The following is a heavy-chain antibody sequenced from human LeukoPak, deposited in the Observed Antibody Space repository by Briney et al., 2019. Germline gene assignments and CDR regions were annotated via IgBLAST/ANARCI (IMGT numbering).Heavy chain of an antibody. CDR1: GFTFDDYG. CDR2: ISGSGGST. Sequence: GGSLRLSCAASGFTFDDYGMSWVRQAPGKGLEWVSGISGSGGSTYYADSVKGRFTISRDNSKNTLYLQMNSLRAEDTAVYYCAKDPDFWSGYSLGYFDYWGQGTLVTVSS. V-gene: IGHV3-23*01. J-gene: IGHJ4*02. D-gene: IGHD3-3*01. CDR3: AKDPDFWSGYSLGYFDY.